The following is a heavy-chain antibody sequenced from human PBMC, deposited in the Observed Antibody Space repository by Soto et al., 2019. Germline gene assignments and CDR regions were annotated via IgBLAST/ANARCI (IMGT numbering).Heavy chain of an antibody. CDR1: GDSVSSNSAA. CDR2: TYYRSKWYN. D-gene: IGHD2-2*01. CDR3: ARDMVVVVVPAATVYGMDV. Sequence: SQTLSLTCAISGDSVSSNSAAWNWIRQSPSRGLEWLGRTYYRSKWYNDYAVSVKSRITINPDTSKNQFSLQLNPVTPEDTAVYYRARDMVVVVVPAATVYGMDVWGQGTTVTVSS. V-gene: IGHV6-1*01. J-gene: IGHJ6*02.